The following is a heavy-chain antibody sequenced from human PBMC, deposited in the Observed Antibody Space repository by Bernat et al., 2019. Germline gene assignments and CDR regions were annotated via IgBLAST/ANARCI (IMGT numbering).Heavy chain of an antibody. CDR2: IWYDGSNK. J-gene: IGHJ4*02. CDR3: ASEPSAGDHSRGWYYFDY. D-gene: IGHD6-19*01. Sequence: QVQLVESGGGVVQPGRSLRLSCAASGFTFSSYGMHWVRQAPGKGLEWVAAIWYDGSNKYYADSVKGRFTISRDNSKNTLYLQMNSLRAEDTAVYYCASEPSAGDHSRGWYYFDYWGQGTLVTVSS. CDR1: GFTFSSYG. V-gene: IGHV3-33*01.